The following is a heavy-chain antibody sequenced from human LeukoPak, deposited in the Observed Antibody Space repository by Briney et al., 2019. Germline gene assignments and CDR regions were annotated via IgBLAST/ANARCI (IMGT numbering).Heavy chain of an antibody. CDR3: ARRYYDSSGYYGGYYYYMDV. D-gene: IGHD3-22*01. V-gene: IGHV4-4*07. J-gene: IGHJ6*03. Sequence: SETLSLTCTVSGGSISSYYWSWIRQPAGKGLEWIGRIYTSGSTNYNPSLKSRVTISVDTSRNQFSLKLSSVTAADTAVYYCARRYYDSSGYYGGYYYYMDVWGKGTTVTVSS. CDR2: IYTSGST. CDR1: GGSISSYY.